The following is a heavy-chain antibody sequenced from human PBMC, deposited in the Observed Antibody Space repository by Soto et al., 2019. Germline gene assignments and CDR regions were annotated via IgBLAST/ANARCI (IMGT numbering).Heavy chain of an antibody. V-gene: IGHV4-39*01. CDR2: IYYSGST. D-gene: IGHD2-8*01. J-gene: IGHJ6*02. Sequence: ETLSLTCTVSGGSISSSSYYWGWIRQPPGKGLEWIGSIYYSGSTYYNPSLKSRVTISVDTSKNQFSLKLSSVTAADTAVYYCARKQRVFQYYYGMDVWGQGTTVTVSS. CDR1: GGSISSSSYY. CDR3: ARKQRVFQYYYGMDV.